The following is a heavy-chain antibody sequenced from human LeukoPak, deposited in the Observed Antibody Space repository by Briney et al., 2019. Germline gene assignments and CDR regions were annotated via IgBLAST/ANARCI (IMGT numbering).Heavy chain of an antibody. CDR1: GGSISTGAYY. CDR2: IYYSGRT. J-gene: IGHJ4*02. D-gene: IGHD3-22*01. V-gene: IGHV4-39*01. Sequence: SETLSLTCTVSGGSISTGAYYWAWIRQPQGKGLEWIGRIYYSGRTSYNPSLKSRVTISVDTSKNQFSLKLSSVTAADTAVYYCARHSMAHYDSHVSRPHFDYWGQGTLVSVSS. CDR3: ARHSMAHYDSHVSRPHFDY.